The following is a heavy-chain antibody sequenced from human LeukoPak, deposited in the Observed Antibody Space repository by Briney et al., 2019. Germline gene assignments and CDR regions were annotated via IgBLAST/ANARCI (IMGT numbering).Heavy chain of an antibody. Sequence: SQTLSLTCAISGDSVSSNSAAWNWIRQSPSRGLEWLGRTYYRSKWYNDYAVSVKSRITINPDTSKNQFSLRLNSVTPEDTAVYYCARDRGYYDSSGYYPDRFDPWGQGTLVTVSS. CDR3: ARDRGYYDSSGYYPDRFDP. D-gene: IGHD3-22*01. V-gene: IGHV6-1*01. CDR1: GDSVSSNSAA. J-gene: IGHJ5*02. CDR2: TYYRSKWYN.